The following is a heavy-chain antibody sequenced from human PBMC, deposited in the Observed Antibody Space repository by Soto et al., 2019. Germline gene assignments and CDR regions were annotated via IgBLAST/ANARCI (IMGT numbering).Heavy chain of an antibody. Sequence: GGSLRLSCAASGFTFSSYSMNWVRQAPGKGLKWVSYISSSSSTIYYADSVKGRFTISRDNAKNSLYLQMNSLRAEDTAVYYCARDDYPPAANVPYYFDYWGQGTLVTVSS. D-gene: IGHD2-2*01. CDR2: ISSSSSTI. J-gene: IGHJ4*02. CDR3: ARDDYPPAANVPYYFDY. V-gene: IGHV3-48*01. CDR1: GFTFSSYS.